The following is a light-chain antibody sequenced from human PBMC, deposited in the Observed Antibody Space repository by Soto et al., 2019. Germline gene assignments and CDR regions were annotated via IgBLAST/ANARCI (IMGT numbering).Light chain of an antibody. CDR3: TSFTSGSTPYV. J-gene: IGLJ1*01. V-gene: IGLV2-14*03. Sequence: QSALTQPASVSGSPGQSITISCAGTSSDVGGHNYVSWYQQLPGKAPQLVIYDVTHRPSGVSDRFSGSRSGNTASLTISGLQAEDEADFYCTSFTSGSTPYVLGTGTKVTVL. CDR2: DVT. CDR1: SSDVGGHNY.